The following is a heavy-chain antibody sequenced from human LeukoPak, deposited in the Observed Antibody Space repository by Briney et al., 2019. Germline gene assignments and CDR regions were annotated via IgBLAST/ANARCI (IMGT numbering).Heavy chain of an antibody. V-gene: IGHV4-39*07. Sequence: PSETLSLTCTVSGGSISNSNSFWAWIRQPPGKGLEWIGEISHSGSTNYNPSLKSRVTISVDTSKNQFSLKLSSVTAADTAVYYCARDLIAVAGTRGSNDYWGQGTLVTVSS. CDR2: ISHSGST. CDR1: GGSISNSNSF. J-gene: IGHJ4*02. D-gene: IGHD6-19*01. CDR3: ARDLIAVAGTRGSNDY.